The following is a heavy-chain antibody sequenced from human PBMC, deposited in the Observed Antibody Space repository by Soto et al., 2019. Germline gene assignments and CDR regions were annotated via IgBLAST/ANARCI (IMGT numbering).Heavy chain of an antibody. V-gene: IGHV3-72*01. Sequence: EVQLVESGGGLVQPGGSLRLSCAASGFSFSDHYMDWVRQAPGKGLEWVGRSRNKANSYSTEYAASVKGRFTISRDDSENSLYLHMNSLKTEDTAVYYCARYSGSYRRGLDYWGQGTLVTVSS. D-gene: IGHD1-26*01. CDR1: GFSFSDHY. CDR2: SRNKANSYST. J-gene: IGHJ4*02. CDR3: ARYSGSYRRGLDY.